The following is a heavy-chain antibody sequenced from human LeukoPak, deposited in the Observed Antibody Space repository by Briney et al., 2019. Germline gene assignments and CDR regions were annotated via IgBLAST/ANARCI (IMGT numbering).Heavy chain of an antibody. Sequence: PGGSLRLSCAASGFSFGSNDMHWVRQAPGKGLEWVANISFDERNKYYADSVKGRFTISGDNSKNTVYLQMNSLRAEDTAVYYCAKDRSTVTAFDYWGQGTLVTVSS. CDR2: ISFDERNK. D-gene: IGHD2-21*02. CDR3: AKDRSTVTAFDY. CDR1: GFSFGSND. V-gene: IGHV3-30*18. J-gene: IGHJ4*02.